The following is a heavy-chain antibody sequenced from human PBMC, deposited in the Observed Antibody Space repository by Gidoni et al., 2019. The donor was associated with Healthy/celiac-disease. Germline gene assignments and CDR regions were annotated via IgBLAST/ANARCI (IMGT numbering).Heavy chain of an antibody. J-gene: IGHJ5*02. V-gene: IGHV4-59*01. CDR3: ARTGTTESWFDP. CDR1: GGSISSYY. CDR2: IYYSGST. D-gene: IGHD1-7*01. Sequence: QVQLQESGPGLVKPSETLSLTCTVSGGSISSYYWSWIRQPPGKGLEWIGYIYYSGSTNYNPSLQSRVTISVATSKNQFSLKLSSVTAADTAVYYCARTGTTESWFDPWGQGTLVTVSS.